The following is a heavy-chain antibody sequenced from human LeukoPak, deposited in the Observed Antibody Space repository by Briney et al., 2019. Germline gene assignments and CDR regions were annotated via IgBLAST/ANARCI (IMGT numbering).Heavy chain of an antibody. V-gene: IGHV3-11*06. CDR2: ISSSSDYT. J-gene: IGHJ4*02. Sequence: GESLKISCAASGFTFSDYYMTWIRQAPGKGLEWLSYISSSSDYTDYADSVKGRFTISRDNAKNSLYLQMNGLRVEDTAVYYCARDQPDYYDSSGYYRWGQGTLVTVSS. D-gene: IGHD3-22*01. CDR1: GFTFSDYY. CDR3: ARDQPDYYDSSGYYR.